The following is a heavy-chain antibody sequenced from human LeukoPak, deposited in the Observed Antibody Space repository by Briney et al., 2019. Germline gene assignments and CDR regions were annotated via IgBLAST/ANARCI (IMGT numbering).Heavy chain of an antibody. D-gene: IGHD6-19*01. J-gene: IGHJ4*02. V-gene: IGHV4-39*01. Sequence: PSETLSLTCTVSGGSISSSTYYWDWIRQPPGKGLEWIGSLYYTGTTYYNPSLKGRVTISVDTSKNQFSLKLNSVTAADTAVYYCTRKQWLAPFDYWGQGTPVTVSS. CDR3: TRKQWLAPFDY. CDR2: LYYTGTT. CDR1: GGSISSSTYY.